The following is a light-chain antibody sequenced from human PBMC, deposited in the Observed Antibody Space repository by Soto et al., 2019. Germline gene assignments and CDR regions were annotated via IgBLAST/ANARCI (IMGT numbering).Light chain of an antibody. V-gene: IGKV1-5*03. J-gene: IGKJ2*01. CDR2: KAS. Sequence: DIQMTQSPSTLSASVGDRVTITCRASQSISTWLAWYQQKPGKAPNLLIYKASSLESGVPSSFSGSGSGTEFTLTINSLQPDDSATYYCQQYNTYPYTFGQGTKLEIK. CDR1: QSISTW. CDR3: QQYNTYPYT.